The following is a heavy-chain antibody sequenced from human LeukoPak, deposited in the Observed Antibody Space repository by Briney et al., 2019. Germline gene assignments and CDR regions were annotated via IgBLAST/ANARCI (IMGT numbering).Heavy chain of an antibody. D-gene: IGHD6-19*01. CDR3: ARVKGQWLDFDY. J-gene: IGHJ4*02. V-gene: IGHV4-30-4*01. Sequence: SETLSLTCTVSGGSISSGDYYWSWIRQPPGKGLEWIGYIYYSGSTYYNPSLKSRVTISVDTSKNQFSLKLSSVTAADTAVYYCARVKGQWLDFDYWGQGTLVTVSS. CDR2: IYYSGST. CDR1: GGSISSGDYY.